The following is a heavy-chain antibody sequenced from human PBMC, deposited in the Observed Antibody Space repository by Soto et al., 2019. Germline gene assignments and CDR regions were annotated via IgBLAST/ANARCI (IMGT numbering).Heavy chain of an antibody. Sequence: QVQLVESGGGVVQPGRSLRLSCAASGFTFSGYAMHWVRQGPGKGLEWVAVISYDGSNNYYAESVKGRITISRDNSKNTLYLEMHSLRAEDTAVYYCARDQDVWSGYSTYYHFAMDVWGQGTTVTVSS. CDR2: ISYDGSNN. V-gene: IGHV3-30-3*01. CDR3: ARDQDVWSGYSTYYHFAMDV. D-gene: IGHD3-3*01. CDR1: GFTFSGYA. J-gene: IGHJ6*02.